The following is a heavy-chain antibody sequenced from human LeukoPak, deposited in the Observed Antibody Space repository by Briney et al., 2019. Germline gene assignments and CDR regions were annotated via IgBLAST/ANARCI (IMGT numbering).Heavy chain of an antibody. CDR2: INYSGNT. CDR1: GDSIIGYY. CDR3: AREGRQDYVYFDC. V-gene: IGHV4-59*01. Sequence: PSETLSLTCTVSGDSIIGYYWSWIRQPPGRGLEWMGYINYSGNTNYNPSLKSRVTISVDTSKNQFSLRLTSVTAADTAVYYCAREGRQDYVYFDCWGQGTLVTVSS. J-gene: IGHJ4*02. D-gene: IGHD4-17*01.